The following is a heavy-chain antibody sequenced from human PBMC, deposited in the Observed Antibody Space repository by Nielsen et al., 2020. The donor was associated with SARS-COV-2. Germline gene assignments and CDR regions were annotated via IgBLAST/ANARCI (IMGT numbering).Heavy chain of an antibody. J-gene: IGHJ4*02. CDR3: ARDRVYGGNSPLGY. Sequence: GEPLKISCAASGFTFSSYAIHWVRQAPGKGLEWVAVISYDGSNKYYADSVKGRFTISRDNSKNTLYLQMNSLRAEDTAVYYCARDRVYGGNSPLGYWGQGTLVTVSS. V-gene: IGHV3-30-3*01. CDR1: GFTFSSYA. CDR2: ISYDGSNK. D-gene: IGHD4-23*01.